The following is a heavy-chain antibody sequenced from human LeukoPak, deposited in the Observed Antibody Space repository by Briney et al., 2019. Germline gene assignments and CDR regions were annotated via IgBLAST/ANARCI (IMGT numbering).Heavy chain of an antibody. CDR3: ASEDYYDSSGLDY. CDR1: GFTFDDYA. J-gene: IGHJ4*02. CDR2: ISWDSATI. Sequence: GRSLRLSCAASGFTFDDYAMHWVRQAPGKGLEWVSSISWDSATITYADSVKGRFTISRDNAKNSLYLQMNSLRAEDTAVYYCASEDYYDSSGLDYWGQGTLVTVSS. V-gene: IGHV3-9*01. D-gene: IGHD3-22*01.